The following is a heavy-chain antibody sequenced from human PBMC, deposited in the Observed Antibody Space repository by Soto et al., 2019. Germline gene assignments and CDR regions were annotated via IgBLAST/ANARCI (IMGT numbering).Heavy chain of an antibody. V-gene: IGHV4-59*12. CDR1: GDSINDNY. J-gene: IGHJ6*03. CDR2: FSYGGST. Sequence: PSDTLSLTCTVSGDSINDNYWAWIRQSPGKGLEWIVFFSYGGSTNYNPSLKSRVSISVDTSKNQFSLNLSSVTAADTAVYYCARGRRQQLGTVYYYYYYMDVWGKGTTVTVSS. CDR3: ARGRRQQLGTVYYYYYYMDV. D-gene: IGHD6-13*01.